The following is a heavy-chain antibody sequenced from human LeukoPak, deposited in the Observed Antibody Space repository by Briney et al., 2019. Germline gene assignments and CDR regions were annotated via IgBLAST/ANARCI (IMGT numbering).Heavy chain of an antibody. Sequence: SETLSLTCTVSGGSISSYYWSWIRQPPGKGLEWIGYIYYSGSTNYNPSLKSRVTISVDTSKNQFSLKLTSVTAADTAVYYCAREGYSYGSKYFDYWGQGTLVTVSS. CDR3: AREGYSYGSKYFDY. D-gene: IGHD5-18*01. CDR1: GGSISSYY. J-gene: IGHJ4*02. V-gene: IGHV4-59*01. CDR2: IYYSGST.